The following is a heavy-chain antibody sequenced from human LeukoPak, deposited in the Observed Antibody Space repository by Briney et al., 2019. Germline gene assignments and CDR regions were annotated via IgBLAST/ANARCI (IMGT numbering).Heavy chain of an antibody. CDR1: GFTFSRYW. J-gene: IGHJ3*01. Sequence: GGSLRLSCAASGFTFSRYWMTWVRQAPGKGLEWVAHIKEDGSEKYYVDSVKGRFTISRDNANNSLCLQMNSLRAEDTAVYYCARGGGTNDLWGQGTMVTVSS. CDR2: IKEDGSEK. D-gene: IGHD1-7*01. V-gene: IGHV3-7*04. CDR3: ARGGGTNDL.